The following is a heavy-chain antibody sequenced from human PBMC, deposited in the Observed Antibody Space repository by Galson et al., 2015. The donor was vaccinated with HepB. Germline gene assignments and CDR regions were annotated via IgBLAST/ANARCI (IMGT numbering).Heavy chain of an antibody. CDR2: IYYSGST. D-gene: IGHD4-23*01. V-gene: IGHV4-59*01. J-gene: IGHJ4*02. CDR3: ARESAGGYIDY. Sequence: SETLSLTCTVSGGSISSYYWSWIRQPPGKGLEWIGYIYYSGSTNYNPSLKSRVTISVDTSKNQFSLKLSSVTAADTAVYYCARESAGGYIDYWGRGTLVTVSS. CDR1: GGSISSYY.